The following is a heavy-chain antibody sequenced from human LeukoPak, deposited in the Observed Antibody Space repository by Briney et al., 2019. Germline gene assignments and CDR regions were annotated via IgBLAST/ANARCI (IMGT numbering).Heavy chain of an antibody. D-gene: IGHD5-12*01. V-gene: IGHV4-38-2*02. CDR1: GYSISSGYY. J-gene: IGHJ5*02. Sequence: SETLSLTCTVSGYSISSGYYWGRIRQPPGRRLEWVGSIHSSGNTYYSPTLKSRVTISVDTSKNQFSLNLTSVTAADAAVYYCARDLGYGGFDWASWSQGTLVTVSS. CDR2: IHSSGNT. CDR3: ARDLGYGGFDWAS.